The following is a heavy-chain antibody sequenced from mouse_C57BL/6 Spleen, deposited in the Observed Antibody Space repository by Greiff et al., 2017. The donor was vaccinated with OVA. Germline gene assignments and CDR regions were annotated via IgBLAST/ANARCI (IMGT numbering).Heavy chain of an antibody. CDR3: ARPELGLDWFAY. CDR1: GYTFTSYW. Sequence: VQLQQSGAELVKPGASVKLSCKASGYTFTSYWMHWVKQRPGQGLEWIGMIHPNSGSTNYNEKFKSKATLTVDKSSSTAYMQLSSLTSEDSAVYYCARPELGLDWFAYWGQGTLVTVSA. D-gene: IGHD4-1*01. J-gene: IGHJ3*01. CDR2: IHPNSGST. V-gene: IGHV1-64*01.